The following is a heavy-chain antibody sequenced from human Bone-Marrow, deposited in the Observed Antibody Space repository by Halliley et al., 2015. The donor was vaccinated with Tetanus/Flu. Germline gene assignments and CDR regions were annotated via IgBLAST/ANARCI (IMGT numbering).Heavy chain of an antibody. CDR3: VRGRDGYYYAPAGLDL. CDR2: IYYRGRT. J-gene: IGHJ5*02. V-gene: IGHV4-30-4*01. D-gene: IGHD2-2*03. Sequence: GNIYYRGRTVYNPSLKSRIMISLDTSKKFFTLNLSSATAEDTAVYYCVRGRDGYYYAPAGLDLWGQGTLVTVSS.